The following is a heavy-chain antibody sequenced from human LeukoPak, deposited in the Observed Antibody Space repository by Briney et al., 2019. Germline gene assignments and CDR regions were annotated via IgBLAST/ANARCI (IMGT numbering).Heavy chain of an antibody. D-gene: IGHD3-22*01. J-gene: IGHJ4*02. Sequence: GESLQISCKGSGYSFTSYWIGWGRQVPGKGLEWMGIIYPGDSDTRYSPSFQGQVTISAHKSISTAYLQWSSLKASDTAMYYCARQHYYDSSGYYCLDYWGQGTLVTVSS. V-gene: IGHV5-51*01. CDR2: IYPGDSDT. CDR1: GYSFTSYW. CDR3: ARQHYYDSSGYYCLDY.